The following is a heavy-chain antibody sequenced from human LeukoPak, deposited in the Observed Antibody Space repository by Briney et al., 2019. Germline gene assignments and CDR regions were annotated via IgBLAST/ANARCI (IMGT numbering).Heavy chain of an antibody. CDR2: IHPNSGAT. CDR1: GYTFTDYY. V-gene: IGHV1-2*02. CDR3: ARDMGRYSGYDYDY. Sequence: ASVKVSCKASGYTFTDYYLHWVRQAPGQGLEWVGWIHPNSGATHYVQKFQGRLTMTRDTSISTAYMELTRLRSDDTAVYYCARDMGRYSGYDYDYWGQGTLVTVSS. J-gene: IGHJ4*02. D-gene: IGHD5-12*01.